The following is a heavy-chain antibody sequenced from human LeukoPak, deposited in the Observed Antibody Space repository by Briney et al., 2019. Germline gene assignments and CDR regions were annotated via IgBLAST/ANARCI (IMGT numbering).Heavy chain of an antibody. V-gene: IGHV1-2*06. CDR1: GYTFTGYY. CDR3: ARVGITMVRGVNYNWFDP. J-gene: IGHJ5*02. D-gene: IGHD3-10*01. Sequence: ASVKVSCKASGYTFTGYYMHWVRQAPGPGLEWMGRINPNSGGTNYAQKFQGRVTMTRDTSISTAYMELSRLRSDDTAVYYCARVGITMVRGVNYNWFDPWGQGTLVTVSS. CDR2: INPNSGGT.